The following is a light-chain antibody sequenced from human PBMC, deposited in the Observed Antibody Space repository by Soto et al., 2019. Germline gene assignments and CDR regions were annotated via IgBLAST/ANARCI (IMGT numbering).Light chain of an antibody. CDR2: AAS. Sequence: DIQMTQSPSSVSASVGDRVTITCRESQGVSSWLAWYQQKPGKAPTLLIYAASSLQSGVPSRFSGSGSGTDFPLTVSSRQPEDSATYYCQQAKRYPLTFGGGKKGEIK. CDR1: QGVSSW. V-gene: IGKV1D-12*01. J-gene: IGKJ4*01. CDR3: QQAKRYPLT.